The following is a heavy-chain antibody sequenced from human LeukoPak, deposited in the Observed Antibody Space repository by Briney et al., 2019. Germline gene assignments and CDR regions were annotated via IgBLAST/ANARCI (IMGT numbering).Heavy chain of an antibody. CDR1: GFTFSNAW. J-gene: IGHJ3*02. D-gene: IGHD1-26*01. Sequence: PGGSLRLSCAASGFTFSNAWMSWVRQAPGKGLEWVGRIKSKTDGGTTDYAAPVKGRFTISRDDSKNTLYLQMNSLKTEDTAVYYCTTEIVGATHDAFDIWGQGTMVTVSS. CDR3: TTEIVGATHDAFDI. CDR2: IKSKTDGGTT. V-gene: IGHV3-15*01.